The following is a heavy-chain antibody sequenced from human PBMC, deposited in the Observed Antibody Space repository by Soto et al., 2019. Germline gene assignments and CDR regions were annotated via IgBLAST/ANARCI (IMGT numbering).Heavy chain of an antibody. CDR3: AKDLGYDFWSGPLLYYYYGMDV. CDR1: GFTFSSYW. CDR2: VRQDGSQK. D-gene: IGHD3-3*01. J-gene: IGHJ6*02. V-gene: IGHV3-7*01. Sequence: PGGSLRLSCEASGFTFSSYWMSWIRQAPGKGLEWVANVRQDGSQKYLVDSVKDRFTISRDNAENSMYLQMNSLTAEDTGVYYCAKDLGYDFWSGPLLYYYYGMDVWGQGTTVTVSS.